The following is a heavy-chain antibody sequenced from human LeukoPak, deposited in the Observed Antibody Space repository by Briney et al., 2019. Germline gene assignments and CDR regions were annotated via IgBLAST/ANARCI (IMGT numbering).Heavy chain of an antibody. Sequence: PGGSLRLSCAASGFTFSSYNMNWVRQAPGKGLEWVSSISSSSSYIYYADSVKGRFTISRDNAKNSLYLQMNSLRAEDTAVYYCARGSKGWLRRQPFDYWGQGTLVTVSS. J-gene: IGHJ4*02. CDR1: GFTFSSYN. CDR3: ARGSKGWLRRQPFDY. D-gene: IGHD5-12*01. V-gene: IGHV3-21*01. CDR2: ISSSSSYI.